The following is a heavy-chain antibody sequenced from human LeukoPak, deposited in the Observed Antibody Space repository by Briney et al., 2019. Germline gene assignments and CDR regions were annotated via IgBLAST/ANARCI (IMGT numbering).Heavy chain of an antibody. CDR3: ARGGNSDFWSGSTFTY. CDR1: GGSICSGGYY. V-gene: IGHV4-61*02. D-gene: IGHD3-3*01. J-gene: IGHJ4*02. CDR2: IKTSGNT. Sequence: SETLSLTCTVSGGSICSGGYYWNWIRQPAGKGLEWIGRIKTSGNTNYNSSLKTRVTISIDTSKNHFSLKLTSVTAADTAVYFCARGGNSDFWSGSTFTYWGQGALVTVSS.